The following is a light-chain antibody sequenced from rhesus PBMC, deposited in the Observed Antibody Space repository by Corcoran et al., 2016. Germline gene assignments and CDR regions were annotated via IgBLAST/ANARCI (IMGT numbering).Light chain of an antibody. CDR3: QQHNSYPPS. V-gene: IGKV1-33*02. Sequence: DIQMTQSPSSLSASVGDRVTITCQASQGISSWLAWYQHKPGKAPKLLIYAASSLQSGVPSRFSGSGSGTDLTLTISSLQTEDFATYYCQQHNSYPPSFGQGTKVDIK. J-gene: IGKJ2*01. CDR2: AAS. CDR1: QGISSW.